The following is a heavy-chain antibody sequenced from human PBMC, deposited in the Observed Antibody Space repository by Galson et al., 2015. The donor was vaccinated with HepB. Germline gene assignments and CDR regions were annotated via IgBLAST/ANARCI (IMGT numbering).Heavy chain of an antibody. CDR2: IWYDGSNK. D-gene: IGHD6-19*01. V-gene: IGHV3-33*08. Sequence: SLRLSCAASGFTFSSYGMHWVRQAPGKGLEWVAVIWYDGSNKYYADSVKGRFTISRDNSKNTLYLQMNSLRAEDTAVYYCARGEYSSGWFPPPRFDPWGQGTLVTVSS. CDR1: GFTFSSYG. J-gene: IGHJ5*02. CDR3: ARGEYSSGWFPPPRFDP.